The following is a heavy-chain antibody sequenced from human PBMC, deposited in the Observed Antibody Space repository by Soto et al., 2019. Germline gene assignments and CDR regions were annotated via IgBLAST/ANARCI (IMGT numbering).Heavy chain of an antibody. CDR1: GFSLSTSGVG. CDR3: AHGRLSSTAVPAY. D-gene: IGHD6-6*01. CDR2: IFWDDDK. J-gene: IGHJ4*02. V-gene: IGHV2-5*02. Sequence: QITLKESGPTLVKPTQTLTVTCTFSGFSLSTSGVGVGWIRHPPGKALEWLALIFWDDDKYYSPSLKNRLTITKDTSKNQVVLRMTNMHPADTATYYCAHGRLSSTAVPAYWGEGTLVTVSS.